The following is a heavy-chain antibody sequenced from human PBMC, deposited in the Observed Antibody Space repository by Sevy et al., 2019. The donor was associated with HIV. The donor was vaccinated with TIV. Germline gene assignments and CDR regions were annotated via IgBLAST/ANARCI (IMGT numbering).Heavy chain of an antibody. V-gene: IGHV1-3*01. CDR3: ARDYFGSGTFYNGNFFDY. CDR2: INAGNGNT. CDR1: GYTFTSYA. Sequence: ASVKVSCKASGYTFTSYAFHWVRQAPGQRLEWMGWINAGNGNTKYSEKFQGRVTITRDTSASTAYMELSSLRSEDTAVYYCARDYFGSGTFYNGNFFDYWGQGTPSPSPQ. J-gene: IGHJ4*02. D-gene: IGHD3-10*01.